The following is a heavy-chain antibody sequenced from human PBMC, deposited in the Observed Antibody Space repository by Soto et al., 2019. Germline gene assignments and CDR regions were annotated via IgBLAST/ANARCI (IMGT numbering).Heavy chain of an antibody. CDR2: FDPEDGET. V-gene: IGHV1-24*01. CDR3: ATGKDLAVLEWDGMDV. CDR1: GYTLTELS. Sequence: ASVKVSCKVSGYTLTELSMHWVRQAPGKGLEWMGGFDPEDGETIYAQKFQGRVTMNEDTSTDTAYMELSSLRSEDTAVYYCATGKDLAVLEWDGMDVWGQGTTVTVSS. J-gene: IGHJ6*02. D-gene: IGHD3-3*01.